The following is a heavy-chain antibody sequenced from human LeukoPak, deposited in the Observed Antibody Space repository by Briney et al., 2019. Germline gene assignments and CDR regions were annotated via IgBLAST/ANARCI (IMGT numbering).Heavy chain of an antibody. CDR3: ARDHTIFGVVTYDVFDY. J-gene: IGHJ4*02. CDR1: GFTFDDYA. CDR2: ISWNSGSI. D-gene: IGHD3-3*01. Sequence: GGSLRLSCAASGFTFDDYAMHWVRQAPGKGLEWVSGISWNSGSIGYADSVKGRFTISRDNAKNSLYLQMNSLRAEDTAVYYCARDHTIFGVVTYDVFDYWGQGTLVTVSS. V-gene: IGHV3-9*01.